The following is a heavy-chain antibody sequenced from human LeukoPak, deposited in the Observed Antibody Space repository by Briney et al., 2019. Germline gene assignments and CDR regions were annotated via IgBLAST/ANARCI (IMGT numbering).Heavy chain of an antibody. CDR1: GFTFNNYA. V-gene: IGHV3-23*01. CDR3: AKGKSLPQYYYYGMDV. Sequence: SGGSLRLSCAASGFTFNNYAMSWVRQAPGKGLEWVPVIGGSGDTTYYADSVRGRFTISRDNFKNTLYLQMNSLTAEDTAIYYCAKGKSLPQYYYYGMDVWGQGTTVTASS. CDR2: IGGSGDTT. J-gene: IGHJ6*02.